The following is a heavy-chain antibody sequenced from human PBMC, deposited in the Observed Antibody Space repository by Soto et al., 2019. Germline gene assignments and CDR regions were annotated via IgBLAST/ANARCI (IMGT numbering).Heavy chain of an antibody. CDR3: ARGPGYCSGGSCYDWFDP. J-gene: IGHJ5*02. Sequence: TSVKVNCKASGYSLANYYLHWVRQAPGQGLEWMGWINPNSGGTNYAQKLQGWVTMTRDTSISTAYMELSRLRSDDTAVYYCARGPGYCSGGSCYDWFDPWGQGTLVNVSS. V-gene: IGHV1-2*04. CDR1: GYSLANYY. D-gene: IGHD2-15*01. CDR2: INPNSGGT.